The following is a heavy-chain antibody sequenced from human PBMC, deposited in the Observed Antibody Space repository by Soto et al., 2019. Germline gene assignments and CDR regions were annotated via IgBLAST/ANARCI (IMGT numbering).Heavy chain of an antibody. Sequence: QVQLVESGGGVVQPGRSLRLSCAASGFTFSSYGMRWVRQAPGKGLEWVAVISYDGSNKYYADSVKGRFTISRDNSKNTLYLQMNSLRAEDTAVYYCAKETNSICSLEDAFDIWGQGTMVTVSS. CDR2: ISYDGSNK. V-gene: IGHV3-30*18. D-gene: IGHD3-10*02. CDR3: AKETNSICSLEDAFDI. CDR1: GFTFSSYG. J-gene: IGHJ3*02.